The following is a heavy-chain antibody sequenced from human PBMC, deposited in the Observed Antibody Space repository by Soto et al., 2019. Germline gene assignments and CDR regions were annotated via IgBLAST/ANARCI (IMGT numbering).Heavy chain of an antibody. CDR1: GFTFSSYC. Sequence: GGSLRLSCAASGFTFSSYCVTWVRQSPGMGLEWVSTISGSGGHTFYADSVKGRFIISRDNSKNTLYLQMDSLRAEDTAVYYCAKRDSSVGYVMDVWGQGTTVTVSS. V-gene: IGHV3-23*01. J-gene: IGHJ6*02. D-gene: IGHD1-26*01. CDR2: ISGSGGHT. CDR3: AKRDSSVGYVMDV.